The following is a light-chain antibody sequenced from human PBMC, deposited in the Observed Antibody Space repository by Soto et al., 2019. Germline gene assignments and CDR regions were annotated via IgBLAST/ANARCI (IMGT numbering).Light chain of an antibody. CDR2: AAS. Sequence: DIQLTHSPSSVSASVLYMVTITFRSSQGIRLLAWYQQKPGKAPRFLIYAASSLQSGVPSRFSGSGSGTDFTLTISSLQPEDFATYYCQKSYSTPVNFGQGTRLEIK. CDR3: QKSYSTPVN. CDR1: QGIRL. J-gene: IGKJ5*01. V-gene: IGKV1-12*01.